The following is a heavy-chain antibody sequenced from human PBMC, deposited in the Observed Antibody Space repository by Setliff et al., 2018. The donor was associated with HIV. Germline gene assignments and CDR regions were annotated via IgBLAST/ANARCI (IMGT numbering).Heavy chain of an antibody. CDR2: INQSGST. D-gene: IGHD3-22*01. V-gene: IGHV4-34*01. CDR3: ARGRGRTFYYDSSGSRAFGI. CDR1: GGSLSGDY. J-gene: IGHJ3*02. Sequence: SETLSLTCAVYGGSLSGDYWSWIRQPPGKGLEWIGEINQSGSTNYNPSLKSRVIISVDTSKNQLSLKLSSVTAADTAMYYCARGRGRTFYYDSSGSRAFGIWGQGAMVTVSS.